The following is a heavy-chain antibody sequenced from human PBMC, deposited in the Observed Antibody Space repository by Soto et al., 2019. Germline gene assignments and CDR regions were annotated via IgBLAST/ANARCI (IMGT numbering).Heavy chain of an antibody. CDR1: GFTFSDHY. D-gene: IGHD3-10*01. J-gene: IGHJ4*02. Sequence: EVQLVESGGGLVKPGGSLRLSCAASGFTFSDHYMDWVRQAPGKGLEWVGLIRDKANSYTTEYAASVRGRLTISGDESKNSVYLQMNSLKTEDTAVYYCARRPGSGRSVDYWGQGTLVTVSS. CDR3: ARRPGSGRSVDY. CDR2: IRDKANSYTT. V-gene: IGHV3-72*01.